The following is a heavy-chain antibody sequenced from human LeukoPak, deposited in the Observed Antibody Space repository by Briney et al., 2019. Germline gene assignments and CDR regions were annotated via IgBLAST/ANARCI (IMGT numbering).Heavy chain of an antibody. CDR3: AREFCSSTNCYFDY. CDR2: MKQDGSEK. D-gene: IGHD2-2*01. J-gene: IGHJ4*02. Sequence: GGSLRLSCAASGVTFSNYWMTWVRQAPGKGLEWVASMKQDGSEKYYVDSVKGRFTISRDNAKNSLYLQMNSLRAEDTAVYYCAREFCSSTNCYFDYWGQGTLVTVSS. CDR1: GVTFSNYW. V-gene: IGHV3-7*01.